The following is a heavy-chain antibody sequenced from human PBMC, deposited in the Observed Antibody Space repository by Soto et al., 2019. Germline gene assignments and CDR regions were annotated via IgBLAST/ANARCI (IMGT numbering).Heavy chain of an antibody. Sequence: SVKVSCKASGFTFTSSAVQWVRQARGQRLEWIGWIVVGSGNTNYAQKFQERVTITRDMSTSTAYMELSSLRSEDTAVYYCAAANNPEPYDFWSGYHPDDAFDIWGQGTMVTVSS. J-gene: IGHJ3*02. CDR2: IVVGSGNT. CDR3: AAANNPEPYDFWSGYHPDDAFDI. CDR1: GFTFTSSA. V-gene: IGHV1-58*01. D-gene: IGHD3-3*01.